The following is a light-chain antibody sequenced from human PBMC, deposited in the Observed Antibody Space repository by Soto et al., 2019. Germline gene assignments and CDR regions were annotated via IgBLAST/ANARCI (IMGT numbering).Light chain of an antibody. V-gene: IGLV2-14*01. J-gene: IGLJ3*02. CDR2: EVR. Sequence: QSALTQPASVSGSPGQSITIACTGTNRDVGSYNLVSWYQQRPGEAPKLIISEVRNRPSGISYRFTGSKSGNTASLTISGLLAEDEADYYCSSYTTTGTLVFVGGTQLTVL. CDR3: SSYTTTGTLV. CDR1: NRDVGSYNL.